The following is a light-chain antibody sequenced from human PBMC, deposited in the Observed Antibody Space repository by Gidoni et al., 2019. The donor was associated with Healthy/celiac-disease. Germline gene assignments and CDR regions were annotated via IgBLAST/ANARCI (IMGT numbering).Light chain of an antibody. CDR1: SSNIGAGYE. CDR3: QSYDSSLSGSNVV. J-gene: IGLJ2*01. CDR2: GNS. V-gene: IGLV1-40*01. Sequence: QSVLTQPPSVSGAPGQTVPISCTGSSSNIGAGYEVHWYQQLPGTAPNRLISGNSNRPSGVPDRFSGSKSGTSASRASTGLQAEDEADYYCQSYDSSLSGSNVVVGGGTKLTVL.